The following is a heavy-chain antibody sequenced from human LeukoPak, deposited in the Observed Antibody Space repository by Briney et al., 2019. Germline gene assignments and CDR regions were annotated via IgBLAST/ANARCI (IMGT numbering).Heavy chain of an antibody. Sequence: PGGSLRLSCAASGFTFSSYGMHWVRQAPGKGLEWVAFIRYDGSNKNYADSVKGRFTISRDNSKNTLFLQMNSLRAEDTAVYYCAKDQRLTMILVAFDYWGPGTLVTVSS. CDR2: IRYDGSNK. D-gene: IGHD3-22*01. CDR1: GFTFSSYG. CDR3: AKDQRLTMILVAFDY. J-gene: IGHJ4*02. V-gene: IGHV3-30*02.